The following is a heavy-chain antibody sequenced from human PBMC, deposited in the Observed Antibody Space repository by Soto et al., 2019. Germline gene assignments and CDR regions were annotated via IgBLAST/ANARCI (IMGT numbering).Heavy chain of an antibody. CDR3: ARVDHSGYFAILTDY. CDR2: IYDSVNT. Sequence: SETLSLTCTVSGDSLSSGGHYWSWIRQHPGKGLEWIGHIYDSVNTYYSPSLRSRVTISADMSKNQFSLNLRSVTAADTAVYYCARVDHSGYFAILTDYWGQGTLVTVSS. CDR1: GDSLSSGGHY. D-gene: IGHD3-9*01. J-gene: IGHJ4*02. V-gene: IGHV4-31*03.